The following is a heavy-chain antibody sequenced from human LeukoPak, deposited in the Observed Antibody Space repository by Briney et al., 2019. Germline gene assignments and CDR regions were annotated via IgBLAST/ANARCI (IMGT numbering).Heavy chain of an antibody. CDR3: ARGAAAAGTEYFQH. CDR1: GYTFTGYY. J-gene: IGHJ1*01. D-gene: IGHD6-13*01. CDR2: INPNSGGT. V-gene: IGHV1-2*02. Sequence: GASVKVSCKASGYTFTGYYMHWVRQAPGQGLEWMGWINPNSGGTNYAQKFQGRVTMTRDTSISTAYMELSRLRSDDTAVYYCARGAAAAGTEYFQHWGQGTLVTVSS.